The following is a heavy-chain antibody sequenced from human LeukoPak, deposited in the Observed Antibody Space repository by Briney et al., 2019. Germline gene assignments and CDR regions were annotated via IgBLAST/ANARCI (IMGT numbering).Heavy chain of an antibody. V-gene: IGHV3-21*01. D-gene: IGHD3-9*01. CDR1: GFTFSSYS. Sequence: GGSLRPSRAASGFTFSSYSMNWVRQAPGKGLEWVSSISSSSSYIYYADSVKGRFTISRDNAKNSLYLQMNSLRTEDTAVYYCARAVDPQRFDYWGQGTLVTVSS. J-gene: IGHJ4*02. CDR3: ARAVDPQRFDY. CDR2: ISSSSSYI.